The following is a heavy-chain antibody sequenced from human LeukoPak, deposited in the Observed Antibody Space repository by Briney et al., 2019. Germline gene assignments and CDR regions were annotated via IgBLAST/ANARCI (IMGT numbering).Heavy chain of an antibody. CDR1: GFNFNTYS. J-gene: IGHJ4*02. V-gene: IGHV3-21*06. D-gene: IGHD6-6*01. CDR3: ARDAGSSSLDY. Sequence: GGSLRLSCAVSGFNFNTYSMNWVRQAPGKGPEWVSSISSTSNYIYYADSVKGRFTISRDNAKNSLYLQMNRLTAEDTAVYYCARDAGSSSLDYWGQGTLVTVSS. CDR2: ISSTSNYI.